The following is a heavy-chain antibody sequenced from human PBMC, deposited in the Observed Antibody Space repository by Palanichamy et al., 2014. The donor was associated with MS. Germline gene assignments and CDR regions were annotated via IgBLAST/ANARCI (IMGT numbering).Heavy chain of an antibody. CDR1: GFTFSNAW. V-gene: IGHV3-15*01. CDR3: TTDHAPGVCSSTSYRPEDYYGMDV. Sequence: EVQLVESGGGLVKPGGSLRLSCAASGFTFSNAWMRWVRQAPGKGLEWVGRIKSKTDGGTTDYAAPVKGRFTISRDDSKNTLYLQMNSLKTEDTAVYYCTTDHAPGVCSSTSYRPEDYYGMDVWGQGTTVTVSS. J-gene: IGHJ6*02. D-gene: IGHD2-2*01. CDR2: IKSKTDGGTT.